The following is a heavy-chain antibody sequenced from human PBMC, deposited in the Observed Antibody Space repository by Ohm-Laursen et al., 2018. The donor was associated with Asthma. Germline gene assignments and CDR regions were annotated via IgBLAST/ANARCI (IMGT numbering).Heavy chain of an antibody. CDR3: ARGGGDYYYYGMDV. CDR1: GYTFTSYD. V-gene: IGHV1-8*01. J-gene: IGHJ6*02. CDR2: MNPNSGNT. Sequence: GASVKVSCKPSGYTFTSYDINWVRQATGQGLEWMGWMNPNSGNTGYAQKFQGRVTMTRNTSISTAYMELSSLRSEDTAVYYCARGGGDYYYYGMDVWGQGTTVTVSS. D-gene: IGHD6-25*01.